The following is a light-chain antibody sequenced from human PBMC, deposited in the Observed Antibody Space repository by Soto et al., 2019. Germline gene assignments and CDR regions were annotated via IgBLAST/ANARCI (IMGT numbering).Light chain of an antibody. V-gene: IGKV3-11*01. CDR3: QQRSNWPHT. Sequence: EIVLTQSPATLSVSPWERATLSCRASQSVSSYLAWYQHKPGQAPRLLIYDTSNRATGIPARFSGSGSGTDFTPTISSLEPEDFAVYYCQQRSNWPHTFGQGTRLEIK. CDR1: QSVSSY. CDR2: DTS. J-gene: IGKJ5*01.